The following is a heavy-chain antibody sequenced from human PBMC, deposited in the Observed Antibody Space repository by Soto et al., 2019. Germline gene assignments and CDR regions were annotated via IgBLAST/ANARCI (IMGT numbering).Heavy chain of an antibody. CDR3: ARGYDILSVIDY. D-gene: IGHD3-9*01. V-gene: IGHV1-69*13. J-gene: IGHJ4*02. Sequence: SVKVSCKASGGTFSSYAISWVRQAPGQGLEWMGGIIPIFGTANYAQKFQGRVTITADESTSTAYMELSSPRSEDTAVYYCARGYDILSVIDYWGQGTLVTVSS. CDR2: IIPIFGTA. CDR1: GGTFSSYA.